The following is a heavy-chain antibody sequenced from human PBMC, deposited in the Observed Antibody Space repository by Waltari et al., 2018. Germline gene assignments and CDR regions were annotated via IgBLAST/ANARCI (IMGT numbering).Heavy chain of an antibody. CDR2: VHQSGRS. CDR3: ASDRGRGLYLDS. Sequence: QVQLQESGPGLVKPSGTLSLTCTGSGYSISNNFFWSWVRQSPGKGLEWIGQVHQSGRSNYNPSLESRVTVSMDTSKNQFSLRVTSVTAADTAIYYCASDRGRGLYLDSWGQGTLVTVSP. CDR1: GYSISNNFF. V-gene: IGHV4-4*02. J-gene: IGHJ4*02. D-gene: IGHD2-15*01.